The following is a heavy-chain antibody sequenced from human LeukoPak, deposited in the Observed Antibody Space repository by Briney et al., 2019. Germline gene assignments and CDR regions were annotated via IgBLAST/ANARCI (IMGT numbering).Heavy chain of an antibody. D-gene: IGHD4-17*01. J-gene: IGHJ4*02. CDR2: IYYSGST. V-gene: IGHV4-39*07. CDR3: ARGPYYGDYVTFLDY. Sequence: PSETLSLTCTISGGSISSSRYYWGWIRQPPGKGLEWIGSIYYSGSTYYNPSLKSRVTISLDTSKNQFSLKLSSMSAADTAVYHCARGPYYGDYVTFLDYWGQGTLVTVSS. CDR1: GGSISSSRYY.